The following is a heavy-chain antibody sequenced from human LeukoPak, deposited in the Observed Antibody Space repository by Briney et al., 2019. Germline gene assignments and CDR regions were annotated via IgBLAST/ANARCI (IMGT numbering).Heavy chain of an antibody. CDR3: ARDPSNTSGWYTYFDF. J-gene: IGHJ4*02. CDR1: GYTFTHYG. Sequence: ASVKVSCKASGYTFTHYGIAWVRQAPGQGLEWMAWISTYNGDTHHAQKLRDRVTVTTETPTSTVYMELRSLRSDDTAVYYCARDPSNTSGWYTYFDFWGQGTLVTVSS. D-gene: IGHD6-19*01. CDR2: ISTYNGDT. V-gene: IGHV1-18*04.